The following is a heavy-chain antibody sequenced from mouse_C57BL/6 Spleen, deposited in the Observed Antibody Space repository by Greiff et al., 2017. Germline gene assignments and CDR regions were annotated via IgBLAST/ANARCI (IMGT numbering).Heavy chain of an antibody. CDR1: GFTFSDYY. CDR3: ARSPSNYFDY. J-gene: IGHJ2*01. D-gene: IGHD2-10*02. Sequence: EVKVEESGGGLVQPGGSLKLSCAASGFTFSDYYMYWVRQTPEKRLEWVAYISNGGGSTYYPDTVKGRFTISRDNAKNTLYLQMSRLKSEDTAMYYCARSPSNYFDYWGQGTTLTVSS. V-gene: IGHV5-12*01. CDR2: ISNGGGST.